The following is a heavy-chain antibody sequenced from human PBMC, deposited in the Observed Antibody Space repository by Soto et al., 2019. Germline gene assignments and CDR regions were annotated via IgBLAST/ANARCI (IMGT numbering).Heavy chain of an antibody. J-gene: IGHJ6*02. CDR2: IIPIFGTA. D-gene: IGHD3-10*01. V-gene: IGHV1-69*13. CDR1: GGTFSSYA. CDR3: ATTNYYGSGSYRHYHYGMDV. Sequence: SVKVSCKASGGTFSSYAISWVRQAPGQGLEWMGGIIPIFGTANYAQKFQGRVTITADESTSTAYMELSSLRSEDTAVYYCATTNYYGSGSYRHYHYGMDVWGQGTTVTVSS.